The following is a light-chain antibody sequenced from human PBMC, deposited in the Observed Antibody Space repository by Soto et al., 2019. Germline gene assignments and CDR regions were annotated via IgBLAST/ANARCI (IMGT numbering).Light chain of an antibody. CDR3: QQYGSSSWT. Sequence: DMVLTQFPGTLSLSPGVRSTLSFMASQSVSSSLAWYQQKPGQAPRLLIYDASTRDTGIPARFSGSGSGTDFTLTISRLEPEDFAVYYCQQYGSSSWTFGQGTKVDIK. CDR2: DAS. V-gene: IGKV3-20*01. CDR1: QSVSSS. J-gene: IGKJ1*01.